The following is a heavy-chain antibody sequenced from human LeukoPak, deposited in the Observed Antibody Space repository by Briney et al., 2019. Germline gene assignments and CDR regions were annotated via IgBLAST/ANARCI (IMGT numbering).Heavy chain of an antibody. CDR2: INPNSGGT. J-gene: IGHJ5*02. CDR1: GYTFTCYY. CDR3: ARGGDYYDSSGYYRT. V-gene: IGHV1-2*02. D-gene: IGHD3-22*01. Sequence: ASVKVSCKASGYTFTCYYMHWVRQAPGQGVEWMGWINPNSGGTNYAQKFQGRVTMTRDTSISTAYMELSRLRSDDTAVYYCARGGDYYDSSGYYRTWGQGTLVTVSS.